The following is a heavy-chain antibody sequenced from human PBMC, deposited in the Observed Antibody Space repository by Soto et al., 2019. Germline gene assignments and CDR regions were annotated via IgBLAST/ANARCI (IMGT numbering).Heavy chain of an antibody. CDR2: MDQDGSET. CDR3: VCGGNSFIY. D-gene: IGHD3-16*01. V-gene: IGHV3-7*01. Sequence: EVQLVESGGGLVQPGGSLRLSCAASGFTFSTYWMTWVRQPPGNGLEWVANMDQDGSETYYVDSVMGRFTVSRDNAKNSLYLQMNRLRVEDTAVYYCVCGGNSFIYFGQGTLVTV. J-gene: IGHJ4*02. CDR1: GFTFSTYW.